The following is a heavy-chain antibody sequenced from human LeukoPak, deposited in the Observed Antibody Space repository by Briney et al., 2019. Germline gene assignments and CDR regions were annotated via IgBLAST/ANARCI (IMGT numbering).Heavy chain of an antibody. CDR3: AGSMLPNYYFDY. Sequence: SVKVSCKASGGTFSSYANSWVRQAPGQGLEWMGGIIPIFGTANYAQKFQGRVTITTDESTSTAYMELSSLRSEDTAVYYCAGSMLPNYYFDYWGQGTLVTVSS. CDR1: GGTFSSYA. CDR2: IIPIFGTA. V-gene: IGHV1-69*05. D-gene: IGHD2-8*01. J-gene: IGHJ4*02.